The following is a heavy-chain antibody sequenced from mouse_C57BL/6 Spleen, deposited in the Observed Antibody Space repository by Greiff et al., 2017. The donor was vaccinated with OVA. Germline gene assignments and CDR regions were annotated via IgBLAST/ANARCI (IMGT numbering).Heavy chain of an antibody. J-gene: IGHJ4*01. CDR3: AVTGTRYYAMDY. CDR1: GYTFTSYW. D-gene: IGHD4-1*01. CDR2: IDPSDSNT. Sequence: VQLQQPGAELVMPGASVKLSCKASGYTFTSYWMHWVKQRPGQGLEWIGEIDPSDSNTNYNQKFKGKSTLTVDKSSSTSYMQISSLTSEDSAVYYCAVTGTRYYAMDYWGQGTTVTVSS. V-gene: IGHV1-69*01.